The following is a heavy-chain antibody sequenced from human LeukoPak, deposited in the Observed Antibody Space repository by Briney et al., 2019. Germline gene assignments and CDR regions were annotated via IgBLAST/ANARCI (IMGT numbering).Heavy chain of an antibody. CDR2: ISSSSSTI. Sequence: GGSLRLSCAASGFTFSSYSMNWVRQAPGKGLEWVSYISSSSSTIYYADSVKGRFTISRDNVKNSLYLQMNSLRAEDTAVYYCARSRWGSTLDYWGHGTLVTVSS. CDR1: GFTFSSYS. J-gene: IGHJ4*01. V-gene: IGHV3-48*01. D-gene: IGHD5/OR15-5a*01. CDR3: ARSRWGSTLDY.